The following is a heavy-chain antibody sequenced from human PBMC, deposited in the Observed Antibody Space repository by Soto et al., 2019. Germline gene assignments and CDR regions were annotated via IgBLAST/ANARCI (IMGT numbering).Heavy chain of an antibody. V-gene: IGHV4-4*02. J-gene: IGHJ4*02. D-gene: IGHD3-3*01. CDR2: IYHSGST. CDR3: VTSLNYDFWRDGGRHYYFDY. Sequence: SETLSLTCAVSGGSISSSYWWNWVRQPPGKGLEWIGKIYHSGSTNYNPSLKNRVTISVDKSNSQFSLRLSSVTAADTAVYFCVTSLNYDFWRDGGRHYYFDYWGQGTLATVSS. CDR1: GGSISSSYW.